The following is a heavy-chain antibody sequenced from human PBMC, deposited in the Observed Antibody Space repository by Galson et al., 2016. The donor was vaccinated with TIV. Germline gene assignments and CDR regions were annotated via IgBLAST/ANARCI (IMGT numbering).Heavy chain of an antibody. J-gene: IGHJ4*02. CDR1: GFVFSPYA. V-gene: IGHV3-30*04. CDR2: ISVDGTKK. CDR3: ASETTFYDGGASGTVGF. D-gene: IGHD2/OR15-2a*01. Sequence: SLRLSCAASGFVFSPYALHWVRQAPGKGLEWVALISVDGTKKYYADSVTGRFTVSRDNSRNALYLQMSSLRHDDAAVYYCASETTFYDGGASGTVGFWGQGTLVTVSS.